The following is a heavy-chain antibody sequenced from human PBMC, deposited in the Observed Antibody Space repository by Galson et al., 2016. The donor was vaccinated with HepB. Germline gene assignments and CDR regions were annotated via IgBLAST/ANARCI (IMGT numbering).Heavy chain of an antibody. V-gene: IGHV4-39*01. CDR3: ARRVVDTAYEILDY. Sequence: SETLSLTCTVSGGSISRSSYFWAWIRQPPGKGLEWIGSIYYSGSTSYNSSLKSRVTISVDTSKNQFSLKLSSVTAADTAVYYCARRVVDTAYEILDYWGQGTLVTVSS. CDR2: IYYSGST. J-gene: IGHJ4*02. CDR1: GGSISRSSYF. D-gene: IGHD5-18*01.